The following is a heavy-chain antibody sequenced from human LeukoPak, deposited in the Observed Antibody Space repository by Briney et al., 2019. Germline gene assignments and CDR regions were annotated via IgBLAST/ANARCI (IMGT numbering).Heavy chain of an antibody. CDR3: ARHPRRDSSGPTFWGFDY. D-gene: IGHD3-22*01. Sequence: SETLSLTCTVSGGSISSTSYYWGWIRQPPGTGLEWIGNIYYSGSTYYNPSLNSRVTISVDTSKNQFSLKLSSVTAADTAVYYCARHPRRDSSGPTFWGFDYWGQGTLVTVSS. J-gene: IGHJ4*02. CDR1: GGSISSTSYY. V-gene: IGHV4-39*01. CDR2: IYYSGST.